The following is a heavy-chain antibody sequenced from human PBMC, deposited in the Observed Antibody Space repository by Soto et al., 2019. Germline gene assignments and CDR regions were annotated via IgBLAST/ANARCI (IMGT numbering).Heavy chain of an antibody. D-gene: IGHD3-10*01. V-gene: IGHV3-23*01. CDR3: AKGGNYYGSGTYPVPPFFDY. Sequence: EVLLLGSGGGLVQPGGSLRLSCVASGFTFSSHAMSWVRQAPGKGLEWVSSVSGSGDTTYYADSVKGRFTISRDNAKNMLYVQMNSLRAEETAVYYCAKGGNYYGSGTYPVPPFFDYWGQGTLVTVSS. J-gene: IGHJ4*02. CDR1: GFTFSSHA. CDR2: VSGSGDTT.